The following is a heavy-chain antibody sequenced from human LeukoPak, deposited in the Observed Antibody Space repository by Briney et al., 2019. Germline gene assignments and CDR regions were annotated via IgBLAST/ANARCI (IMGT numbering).Heavy chain of an antibody. Sequence: SETLSLTCAVYGGSLSGYYWSWIRQPPGKGLEWIGEINHSGSTNYNPSLKSRVTISVDTSKNQFSLKLSSVTAADTAVYYCAREQGPLADMTTVTNPFDYYYYYGMDVWGQGTTVTVSS. CDR1: GGSLSGYY. J-gene: IGHJ6*02. V-gene: IGHV4-34*01. CDR3: AREQGPLADMTTVTNPFDYYYYYGMDV. D-gene: IGHD4-4*01. CDR2: INHSGST.